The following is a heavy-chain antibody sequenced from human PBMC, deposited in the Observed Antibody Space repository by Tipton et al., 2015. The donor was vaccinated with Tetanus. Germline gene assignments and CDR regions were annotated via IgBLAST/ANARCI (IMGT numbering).Heavy chain of an antibody. CDR2: IWFDGTYK. D-gene: IGHD3-10*01. Sequence: RSLRLSCAASGFTFSTYGMHWVRQAPGKGLEWVATIWFDGTYKYYGDSVKGRFTISRDNSKNTVYLQMNSLRAEDTAFYYCAKDRGDGSNYFDYWGRGTPVTVSS. CDR1: GFTFSTYG. J-gene: IGHJ4*02. CDR3: AKDRGDGSNYFDY. V-gene: IGHV3-33*06.